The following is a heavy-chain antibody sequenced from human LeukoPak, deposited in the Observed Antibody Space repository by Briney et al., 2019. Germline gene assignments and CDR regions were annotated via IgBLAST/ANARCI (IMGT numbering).Heavy chain of an antibody. D-gene: IGHD5-18*01. Sequence: GGSLRLSCAASGFTFSSYGMHWGRQAPGKGLEWVAFIRYDGSNKYYADSVKGRFTISRDNSKNTLYLQMNSLRAEDTAVYYCAKDAGYSYGTDYWGQGTLVTVSS. J-gene: IGHJ4*02. CDR2: IRYDGSNK. V-gene: IGHV3-30*02. CDR3: AKDAGYSYGTDY. CDR1: GFTFSSYG.